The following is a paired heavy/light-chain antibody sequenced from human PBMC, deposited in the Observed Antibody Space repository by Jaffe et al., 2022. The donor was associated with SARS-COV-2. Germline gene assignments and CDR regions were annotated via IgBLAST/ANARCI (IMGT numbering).Light chain of an antibody. CDR2: NNH. CDR3: AAWDDSLNGVV. V-gene: IGLV1-44*01. Sequence: QSVVTQPPSASGTPGQRVTISCSGTTSNIGSNTVHWYQQLPGTAPKLLIYNNHQRPSGGPDRFSGSKSGTSASLAISGLQSEDEADYYCAAWDDSLNGVVFGGGTKLSVL. CDR1: TSNIGSNT. J-gene: IGLJ2*01.
Heavy chain of an antibody. CDR1: GFTFSSYS. CDR2: ISSSSGTR. J-gene: IGHJ4*02. V-gene: IGHV3-48*01. Sequence: EVQLVESGGGLVQPGGSLRLCCAASGFTFSSYSMNWVRQAPGKGLEWVSYISSSSGTRYYTDSVKGRFTISRDNGKNSLCLQMNSLRAEDSAVYYCARDHASSSVAGIDFWGQGTLVTVSS. CDR3: ARDHASSSVAGIDF. D-gene: IGHD6-19*01.